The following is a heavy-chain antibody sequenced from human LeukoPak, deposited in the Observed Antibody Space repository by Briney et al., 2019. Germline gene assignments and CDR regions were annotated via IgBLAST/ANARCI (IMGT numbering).Heavy chain of an antibody. CDR1: GFTFSSYA. V-gene: IGHV3-23*01. CDR3: ARDRGGGHMDV. J-gene: IGHJ6*03. D-gene: IGHD2-15*01. CDR2: ISGSGGST. Sequence: GGSLRLSCVVSGFTFSSYAMSWVRQAPGKGLEWVSGISGSGGSTYYADSVKGRFTISRDNTKNTLYLQMNSLRAEDTAVYYCARDRGGGHMDVWGKGTTVTISS.